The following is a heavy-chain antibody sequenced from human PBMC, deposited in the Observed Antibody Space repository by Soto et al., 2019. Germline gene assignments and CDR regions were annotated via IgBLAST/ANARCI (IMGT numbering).Heavy chain of an antibody. CDR1: GYTFTSYG. D-gene: IGHD2-15*01. J-gene: IGHJ4*02. V-gene: IGHV1-18*01. CDR2: ISAYNGNT. CDR3: VVAAQPYYFDY. Sequence: GASVKVSCKASGYTFTSYGISWVRQAPGQGLEWMGWISAYNGNTNYAQKLQGRVTMTTDTSTSTAYMELRSLRSDDTAVYYCVVAAQPYYFDYWGQGTLVTVPS.